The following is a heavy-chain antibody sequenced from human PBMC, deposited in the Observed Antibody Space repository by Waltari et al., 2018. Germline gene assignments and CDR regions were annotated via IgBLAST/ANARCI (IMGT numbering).Heavy chain of an antibody. CDR2: IYYTVST. Sequence: QLQLQESGPGLVKPSETLSLTCTVSGGSISSSNYYWGWIRQPPGKGLEWIGSIYYTVSTYYNPPLKSRVTMSVDTSKNQFSLNLSSVTAADTAVYYCARGVGLVARRIDHWGQGTLVTVS. CDR1: GGSISSSNYY. V-gene: IGHV4-39*07. D-gene: IGHD2-21*01. J-gene: IGHJ4*02. CDR3: ARGVGLVARRIDH.